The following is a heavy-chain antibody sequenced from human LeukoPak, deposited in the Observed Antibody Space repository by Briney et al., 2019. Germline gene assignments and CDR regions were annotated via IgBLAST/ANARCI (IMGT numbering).Heavy chain of an antibody. V-gene: IGHV3-23*01. CDR3: AREYSSSWYGARDYYYYGMDV. Sequence: GGSLRLSCVASGFTFSSYAMSWVRQAPGKGLEWVSGISGSGDSTYYADSVKGRFTISRDNSKNTLYLQMNSLRAEDTAVYYCAREYSSSWYGARDYYYYGMDVWGQGTMVTVSS. CDR2: ISGSGDST. D-gene: IGHD6-13*01. J-gene: IGHJ6*02. CDR1: GFTFSSYA.